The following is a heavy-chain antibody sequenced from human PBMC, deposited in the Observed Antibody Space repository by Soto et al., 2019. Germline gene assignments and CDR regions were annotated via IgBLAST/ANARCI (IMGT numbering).Heavy chain of an antibody. V-gene: IGHV3-7*04. CDR3: ARGDYYDTSGPFSDAFDI. CDR1: GFTFSSYW. D-gene: IGHD3-22*01. CDR2: IKPDGSQK. Sequence: GGSLRLSCAASGFTFSSYWMSWVRQAPGKGLEWVANIKPDGSQKWYVDSVKGRFTISRDNAKKSLYLQMNSLRAEDTAVYYCARGDYYDTSGPFSDAFDIWGQGTMVTVSS. J-gene: IGHJ3*02.